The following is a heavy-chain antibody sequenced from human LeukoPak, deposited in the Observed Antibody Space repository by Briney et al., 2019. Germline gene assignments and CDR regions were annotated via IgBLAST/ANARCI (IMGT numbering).Heavy chain of an antibody. V-gene: IGHV3-7*01. CDR3: ARDVRDVATGIVAAGGFDY. CDR1: GFTFSSYW. D-gene: IGHD6-13*01. Sequence: PGGSLRLSCAASGFTFSSYWMSWVRQAPGKGLEWVANIKQDGSEKYYVDSVKGRFTISRDNAKNSLYLQMNSLRAEDTAVYYCARDVRDVATGIVAAGGFDYWGQGTLVTVSS. CDR2: IKQDGSEK. J-gene: IGHJ4*02.